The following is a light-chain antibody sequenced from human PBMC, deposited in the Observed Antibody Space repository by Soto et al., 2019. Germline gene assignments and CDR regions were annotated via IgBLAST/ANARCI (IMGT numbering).Light chain of an antibody. V-gene: IGKV3-20*01. J-gene: IGKJ1*01. CDR1: QTVYNGF. Sequence: ENVLTQSPGTLSLSPGERATLSCRASQTVYNGFLAWYQQKPGQSPRLLIYGASSRATGIQDRFSGSGSGTDFTLTISSLEPEDFAVYYCQQYVSSPRTFGQGTKVEI. CDR3: QQYVSSPRT. CDR2: GAS.